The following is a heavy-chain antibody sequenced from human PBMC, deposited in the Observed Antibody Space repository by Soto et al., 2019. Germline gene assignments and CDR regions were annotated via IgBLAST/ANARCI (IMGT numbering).Heavy chain of an antibody. V-gene: IGHV3-48*02. CDR1: GFIFSDYT. Sequence: EVQLVESGGDLVQPGGSLRLSCAASGFIFSDYTMTWVRQAPGRGLEFVSHISSSGGAIFYAESVKGRFTVSRDNAKNSVYLQMNSLRDEDTAVYFCARDHGGSTWFVGVYYFFGMDVWGQGNAVTVSS. D-gene: IGHD6-13*01. CDR3: ARDHGGSTWFVGVYYFFGMDV. CDR2: ISSSGGAI. J-gene: IGHJ6*02.